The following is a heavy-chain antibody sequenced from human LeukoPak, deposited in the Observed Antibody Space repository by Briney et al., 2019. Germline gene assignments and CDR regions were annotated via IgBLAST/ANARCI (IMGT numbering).Heavy chain of an antibody. V-gene: IGHV1-18*01. CDR2: ISGYNGNT. D-gene: IGHD6-19*01. Sequence: ASVKVSCKASGYTFTSYGISWVRQAPGQGLEWMAWISGYNGNTNYAQKLQGRVTMTTETSTSTAYMELRSLRSDDTAVYYCARDRETAGCSSGRYYVDAFDIWGQGTMVTVSS. CDR3: ARDRETAGCSSGRYYVDAFDI. CDR1: GYTFTSYG. J-gene: IGHJ3*02.